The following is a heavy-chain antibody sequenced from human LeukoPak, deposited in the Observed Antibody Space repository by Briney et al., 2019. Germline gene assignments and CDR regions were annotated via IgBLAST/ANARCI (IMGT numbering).Heavy chain of an antibody. J-gene: IGHJ6*02. CDR1: GFTFSSYS. CDR3: ARAGYGGYISYYSIDV. Sequence: SGGSLRLSCAASGFTFSSYSMNWVRQAPGKGLEWVSSISSSSSYIYYADSVKGRFTISRDNARNSLYLQMNSLRAEDTAVYYCARAGYGGYISYYSIDVWGQGTTVTVSS. V-gene: IGHV3-21*01. D-gene: IGHD4-17*01. CDR2: ISSSSSYI.